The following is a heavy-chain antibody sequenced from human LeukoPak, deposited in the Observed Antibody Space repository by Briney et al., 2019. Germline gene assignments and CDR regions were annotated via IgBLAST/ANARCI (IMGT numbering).Heavy chain of an antibody. CDR2: INPSGGST. V-gene: IGHV1-46*01. CDR1: GYTFTSYY. J-gene: IGHJ6*03. D-gene: IGHD6-13*01. CDR3: ARDSSSWYPYMDV. Sequence: ASVTVSCKASGYTFTSYYMHWVRQAPGQGLEWMGIINPSGGSTSYAQKFQGRVTMTRDMSTSTVYMELSSLRSEDTAVYYCARDSSSWYPYMDVWGKGTTVTISS.